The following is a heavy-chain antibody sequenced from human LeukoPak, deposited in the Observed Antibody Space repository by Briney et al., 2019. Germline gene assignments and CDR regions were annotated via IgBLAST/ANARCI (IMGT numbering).Heavy chain of an antibody. J-gene: IGHJ4*02. CDR1: GFSFDDYA. V-gene: IGHV3-9*01. CDR2: ISWNSGSI. Sequence: GRSLRLSCAASGFSFDDYAVHWVRQGPGKGLEWVAGISWNSGSIGYADSVKGRFTISRDNAKNSLFLQMNSLRVGDTALYYCAKGGNKYYDFWIEYWGQGTLVTVSS. D-gene: IGHD3-3*01. CDR3: AKGGNKYYDFWIEY.